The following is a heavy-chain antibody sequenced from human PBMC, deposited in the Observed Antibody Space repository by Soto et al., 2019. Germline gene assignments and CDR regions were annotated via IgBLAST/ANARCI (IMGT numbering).Heavy chain of an antibody. J-gene: IGHJ6*02. V-gene: IGHV3-33*01. CDR3: ARGGDYYYGMDV. CDR2: IWYDGSNK. Sequence: QVQLVESGGGVVQPGRSLRLSCAASGFTFSSYGMHWVRQAPGKGLEWVAVIWYDGSNKYYADSVKGRFTISRDNSKNTLYLQMNSRRAEDTAVYYCARGGDYYYGMDVWGQGTTVTVSS. CDR1: GFTFSSYG.